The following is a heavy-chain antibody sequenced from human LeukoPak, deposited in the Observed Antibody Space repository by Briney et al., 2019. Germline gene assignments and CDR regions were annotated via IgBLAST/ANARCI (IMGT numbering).Heavy chain of an antibody. CDR3: ARGPPYYDILTGYDY. V-gene: IGHV3-9*01. Sequence: PGGSLRLSCAASGFTFDDYAMHWVRQAPGKGLEWVSGISWNSGSIDYADSVKGRFTISRDNAKNSLYLQMNSLTAEDTAVYYCARGPPYYDILTGYDYWGQGTLVTVSS. D-gene: IGHD3-9*01. CDR1: GFTFDDYA. J-gene: IGHJ4*02. CDR2: ISWNSGSI.